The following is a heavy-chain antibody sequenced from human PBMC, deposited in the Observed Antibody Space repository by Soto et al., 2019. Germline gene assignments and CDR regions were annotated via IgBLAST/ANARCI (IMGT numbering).Heavy chain of an antibody. CDR3: ARDRDY. Sequence: SETLSLTCTVSGGSVSSGSYYWSWIRQPPGKGLEWIGYIYYSGSTNYNPSLKSRVTISVDTSKNQFSLKLSSVTAADTAVYYCARDRDYWGQGTLVTVSS. J-gene: IGHJ4*02. D-gene: IGHD3-10*01. CDR1: GGSVSSGSYY. CDR2: IYYSGST. V-gene: IGHV4-61*01.